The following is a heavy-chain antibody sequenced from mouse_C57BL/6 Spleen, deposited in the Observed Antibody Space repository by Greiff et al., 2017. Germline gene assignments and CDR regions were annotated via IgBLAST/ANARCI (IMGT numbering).Heavy chain of an antibody. V-gene: IGHV14-1*01. CDR1: GFNIKDYY. CDR3: TTDGYYSNYYAMDY. J-gene: IGHJ4*01. Sequence: EVQLQQSGAELVRPGASVKLSCTASGFNIKDYYMHWVKQRPEQGLEWIGRIDPEDGDTEYAPKFQGKATMTADTSSNTAYLQLSSLTSEDTAVYYCTTDGYYSNYYAMDYWGQGTSVTVSS. CDR2: IDPEDGDT. D-gene: IGHD2-3*01.